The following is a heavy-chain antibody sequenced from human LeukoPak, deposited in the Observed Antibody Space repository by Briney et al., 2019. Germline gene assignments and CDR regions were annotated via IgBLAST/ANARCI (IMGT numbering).Heavy chain of an antibody. CDR2: ISGSGGTT. CDR3: AKFAQRYCSGGTCHPFDY. CDR1: GFTFSSYA. Sequence: GGSLTLSCAASGFTFSSYAMIWLRKAPGKGLECVSAISGSGGTTYYADSVKGRFTISRDNSKNTLFLQMSSLRPEDTAVYYCAKFAQRYCSGGTCHPFDYWDQGTLVTVSS. J-gene: IGHJ4*02. D-gene: IGHD2-15*01. V-gene: IGHV3-23*01.